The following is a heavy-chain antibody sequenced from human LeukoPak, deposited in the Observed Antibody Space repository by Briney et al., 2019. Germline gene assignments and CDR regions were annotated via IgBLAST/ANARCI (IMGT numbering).Heavy chain of an antibody. D-gene: IGHD3-10*01. CDR1: GFTFSSYG. V-gene: IGHV3-30*18. Sequence: GGSVRLSCAASGFTFSSYGMHWVRQAPGKGLEWVAVISYDGSNKYYADSVKGRFTISRDNSKNTLYLQMNSLRAEDTAVYYCAKGEDYYGSGSSLNWFDPWGQGTLVTVSS. CDR2: ISYDGSNK. CDR3: AKGEDYYGSGSSLNWFDP. J-gene: IGHJ5*02.